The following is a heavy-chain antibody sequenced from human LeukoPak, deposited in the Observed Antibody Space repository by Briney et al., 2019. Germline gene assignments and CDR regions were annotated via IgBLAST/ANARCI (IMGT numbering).Heavy chain of an antibody. CDR2: IKSETDGGTT. J-gene: IGHJ5*02. V-gene: IGHV3-15*01. CDR1: GFAFSSYA. Sequence: PGGSLRLSCAASGFAFSSYAVHWVRQAPGKGLEWVGRIKSETDGGTTDYAAPVKGRFTISRDDSKNTLYLQMNSLKTEDTAVYYCTTDGSYGMFDPWGQGTLVTVSS. D-gene: IGHD1-26*01. CDR3: TTDGSYGMFDP.